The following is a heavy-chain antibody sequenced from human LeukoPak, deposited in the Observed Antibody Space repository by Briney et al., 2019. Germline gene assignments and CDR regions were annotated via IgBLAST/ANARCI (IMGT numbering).Heavy chain of an antibody. D-gene: IGHD3-22*01. J-gene: IGHJ4*02. V-gene: IGHV4-4*07. CDR3: ARLRGYYDSSGYYFDY. CDR1: GVSISSYY. CDR2: IYTSGST. Sequence: PSETPSFTCTVSGVSISSYYWSWIRQPAGKGLEWIGRIYTSGSTNYNPSLKSRVTMSVDTSKNQFSLKLSSVTAADTAVYYCARLRGYYDSSGYYFDYWGQGTLVTVSS.